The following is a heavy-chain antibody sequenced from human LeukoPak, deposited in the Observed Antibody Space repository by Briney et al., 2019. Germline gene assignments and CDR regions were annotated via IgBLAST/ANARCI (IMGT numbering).Heavy chain of an antibody. CDR1: GGSISSYY. J-gene: IGHJ4*02. CDR3: ARDLDGYNLNDY. D-gene: IGHD5-24*01. V-gene: IGHV4-59*01. Sequence: SETLSLTCTVSGGSISSYYWSWIRQPPGKGLEWIGYIYYSGSTNYNPSLESRVTISVDTSKNQFSLKLSSVTAADTAVYYCARDLDGYNLNDYWGQGTLVTVSS. CDR2: IYYSGST.